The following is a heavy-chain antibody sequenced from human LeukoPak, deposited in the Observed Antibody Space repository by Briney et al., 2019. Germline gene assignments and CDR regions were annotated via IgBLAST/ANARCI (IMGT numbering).Heavy chain of an antibody. V-gene: IGHV4-39*01. D-gene: IGHD6-19*01. CDR2: IYYSGST. CDR3: ASIAVAEYYFDY. J-gene: IGHJ4*02. CDR1: GGSTSSSSYY. Sequence: KSSETLSLTCTVSGGSTSSSSYYWGWIRQPPGKGLEWIGSIYYSGSTYYNPSLKSRVTISVDTSKNQFSLKLSSVTAADTAVYYCASIAVAEYYFDYWGQGTLVTVSS.